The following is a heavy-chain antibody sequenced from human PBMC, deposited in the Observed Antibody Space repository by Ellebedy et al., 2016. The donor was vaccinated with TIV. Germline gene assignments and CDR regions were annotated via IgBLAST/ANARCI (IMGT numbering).Heavy chain of an antibody. CDR1: GFTFNNAW. J-gene: IGHJ4*02. V-gene: IGHV3-15*01. D-gene: IGHD3-3*01. CDR3: APYYPGAGNYNY. CDR2: IRGKSDGEKI. Sequence: GESLKISCVASGFTFNNAWMSWVRQAPGKGLEWVGRIRGKSDGEKIDYAAPVKGRFTISRDDSKNTVYLQMNSLKSEDTAVYYCAPYYPGAGNYNYWGQGTLVTVSS.